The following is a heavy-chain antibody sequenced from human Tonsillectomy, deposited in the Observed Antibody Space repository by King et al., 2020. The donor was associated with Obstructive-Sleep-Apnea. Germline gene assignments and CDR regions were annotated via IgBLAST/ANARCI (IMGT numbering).Heavy chain of an antibody. V-gene: IGHV1-18*01. CDR3: ARGYYDILTGYLRNYYCGMDV. D-gene: IGHD3-9*01. J-gene: IGHJ6*02. CDR1: GYTFTSYG. Sequence: VQLVESGAEVKKPGASVKVSCKASGYTFTSYGISWVRQAPGQGLEWMGWISAYNGNTNFAQKLQGRVTMTTDTSTSTAYMEMRSLRSDDTAVYYCARGYYDILTGYLRNYYCGMDVWGQGTTVTVSS. CDR2: ISAYNGNT.